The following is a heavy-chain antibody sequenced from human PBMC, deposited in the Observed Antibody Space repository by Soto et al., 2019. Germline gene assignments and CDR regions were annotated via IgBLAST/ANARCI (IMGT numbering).Heavy chain of an antibody. CDR2: VHPGNSDI. CDR1: GYSFNSYW. Sequence: ESLRISCKASGYSFNSYWISLVRQMPGKGLERMGIVHPGNSDIRYSPSFQGQVTVSVDRSISTAYLQWSSLKASDTAMYYCAALTGATFHWGQGTLVTVSS. V-gene: IGHV5-51*01. J-gene: IGHJ4*02. D-gene: IGHD1-20*01. CDR3: AALTGATFH.